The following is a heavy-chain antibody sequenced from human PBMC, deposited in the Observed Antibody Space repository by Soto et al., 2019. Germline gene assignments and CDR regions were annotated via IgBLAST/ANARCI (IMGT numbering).Heavy chain of an antibody. Sequence: EVQLEESVGGLVKPGRSLRLSCAVSGFTVSSYSMNCVLQAPGKGLEWVSSISSSSGYIYYADSVKGRFTISRDNAKNSLYLEMNSLRAEDTAVYYCARDRVWASGWYYWGQGTLVTVSS. CDR1: GFTVSSYS. J-gene: IGHJ4*02. CDR3: ARDRVWASGWYY. V-gene: IGHV3-21*01. D-gene: IGHD6-19*01. CDR2: ISSSSGYI.